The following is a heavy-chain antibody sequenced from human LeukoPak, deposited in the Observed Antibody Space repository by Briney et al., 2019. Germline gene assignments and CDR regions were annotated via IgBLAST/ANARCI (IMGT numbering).Heavy chain of an antibody. D-gene: IGHD2/OR15-2a*01. J-gene: IGHJ4*02. CDR3: AKDLSYSFDY. V-gene: IGHV3-23*01. Sequence: GGSLRLSCAASGFTFSSYAMNWVRQAPGKGLEWVSVISGSGGSTNYADSVKGRFTISRDNSKNTLYLQMNSLRAEDTAVYYCAKDLSYSFDYWGQGTLVTVSS. CDR1: GFTFSSYA. CDR2: ISGSGGST.